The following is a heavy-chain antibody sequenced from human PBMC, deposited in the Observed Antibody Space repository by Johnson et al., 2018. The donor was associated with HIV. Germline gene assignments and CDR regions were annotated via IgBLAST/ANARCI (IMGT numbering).Heavy chain of an antibody. CDR3: AKGEAQEGWIQLQSYAFDF. CDR1: GFTFSSYG. Sequence: QVQLVESGGGVVQPGRSLRLSCAASGFTFSSYGMHWVRQAPGKGLEWVAVISYDGSNEYYADSVKGRFTISRDNSKNTLYLQVNSLRPEDTAIYYCAKGEAQEGWIQLQSYAFDFWGRGTMVTVSS. D-gene: IGHD5-18*01. CDR2: ISYDGSNE. J-gene: IGHJ3*01. V-gene: IGHV3-30*18.